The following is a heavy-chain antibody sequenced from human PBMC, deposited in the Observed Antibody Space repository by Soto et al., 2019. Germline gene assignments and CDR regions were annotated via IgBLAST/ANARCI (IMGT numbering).Heavy chain of an antibody. CDR2: IIPIFGTA. J-gene: IGHJ4*02. Sequence: QVQLVQSGAEVKKPGSSVKVSCKASGGTFSSYAISWVRQAPGQGIEGMGGIIPIFGTANYAQKFQGRVTITADESTSTAYMELSSLRSEDTAVYYCAGAPHRGPKAYYFDYWGQGTLVTVSS. CDR1: GGTFSSYA. CDR3: AGAPHRGPKAYYFDY. V-gene: IGHV1-69*01.